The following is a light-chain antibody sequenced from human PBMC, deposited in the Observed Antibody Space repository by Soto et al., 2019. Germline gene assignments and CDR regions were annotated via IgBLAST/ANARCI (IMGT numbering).Light chain of an antibody. V-gene: IGLV2-14*01. CDR1: SSDVGGYNY. CDR2: DVS. Sequence: QSALTQPASVSGSPGQSITISCTGTSSDVGGYNYVSWYQQHPGKAPKLMIYDVSNRPSGVSNRFSGSKSGNTASLTISGLQAEDEADYYCSSYTTSSPYVVFGGGTQLPVL. CDR3: SSYTTSSPYVV. J-gene: IGLJ2*01.